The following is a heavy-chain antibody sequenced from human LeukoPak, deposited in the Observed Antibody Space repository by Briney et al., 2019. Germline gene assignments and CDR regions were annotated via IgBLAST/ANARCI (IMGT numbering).Heavy chain of an antibody. D-gene: IGHD5-18*01. Sequence: GGSLRLSCAASGFTFSSYWMSWVRQAPGKGLEWVANIKKDGSEKYYVDSVKGRFTISRDNAKNSLYLQMNSLSAEDTAVYYCARVGSGDTAMDFDYWGQGTLVTVSS. J-gene: IGHJ4*02. V-gene: IGHV3-7*01. CDR3: ARVGSGDTAMDFDY. CDR1: GFTFSSYW. CDR2: IKKDGSEK.